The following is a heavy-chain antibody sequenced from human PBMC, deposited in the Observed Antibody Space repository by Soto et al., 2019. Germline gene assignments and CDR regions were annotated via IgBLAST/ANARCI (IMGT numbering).Heavy chain of an antibody. Sequence: QVQLVESGGGVVQPGRSLRLSCAASGFTFSSYAMHWVRQAPGKGLEWVAVISSDGRDKHYVDSVKGRFTISRDNSKNTLYLHMNSLRGEDTAVYHCAKDKDLGAAGYYFHYWGQGTLVTVSS. V-gene: IGHV3-30*18. CDR1: GFTFSSYA. CDR2: ISSDGRDK. D-gene: IGHD6-13*01. J-gene: IGHJ4*02. CDR3: AKDKDLGAAGYYFHY.